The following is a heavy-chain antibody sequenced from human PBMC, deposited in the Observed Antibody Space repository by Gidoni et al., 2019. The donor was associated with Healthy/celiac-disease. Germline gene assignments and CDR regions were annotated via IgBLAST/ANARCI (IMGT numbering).Heavy chain of an antibody. D-gene: IGHD3-10*01. Sequence: EVQLVESGGGLVKPGGSLRLSCAASGCTFSSYSMNWVRQAPGKGLEWVSSISSSSSYIYYADSVKGRFTTSRDNAKNSLYLQMNSLRAEDTAVYYCARGGQSGEYPFDYWGHGTLVTVSS. CDR1: GCTFSSYS. V-gene: IGHV3-21*01. CDR2: ISSSSSYI. J-gene: IGHJ4*01. CDR3: ARGGQSGEYPFDY.